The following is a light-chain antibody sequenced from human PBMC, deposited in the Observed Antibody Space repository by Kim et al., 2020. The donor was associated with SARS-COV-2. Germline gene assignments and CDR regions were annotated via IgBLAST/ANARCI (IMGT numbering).Light chain of an antibody. CDR3: QQRSNWPIT. CDR2: DAS. J-gene: IGKJ5*01. V-gene: IGKV3-11*01. Sequence: SLSPGERATLSCRASQSVSSYLAWYQQKPGQAPRLLIYDASSRATGIPARFSGSGSGTDFTLTISSLEPEDFAVYYCQQRSNWPITFGQGTRLEIK. CDR1: QSVSSY.